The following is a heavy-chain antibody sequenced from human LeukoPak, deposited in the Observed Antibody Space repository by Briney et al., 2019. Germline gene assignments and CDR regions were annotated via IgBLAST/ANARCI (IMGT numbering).Heavy chain of an antibody. V-gene: IGHV3-23*01. CDR3: ARGRSQWLVRVSDY. Sequence: GGSLRLSCAASGFTFSSYAMSWVRQAPGKGLEWVSAISGSGGSTYYADFVKGRFTISRDNSKNTLYLQMNGLRAEDTAVYYCARGRSQWLVRVSDYWGQGTLVTVSS. J-gene: IGHJ4*02. CDR1: GFTFSSYA. D-gene: IGHD6-19*01. CDR2: ISGSGGST.